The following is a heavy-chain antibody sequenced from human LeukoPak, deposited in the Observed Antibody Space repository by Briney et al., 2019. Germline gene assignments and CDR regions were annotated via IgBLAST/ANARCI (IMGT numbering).Heavy chain of an antibody. Sequence: SETLSLTCAVYGGSFRGYYWSWIRQPPGKGLEWIGEINHSGSTNYNPSLKSRVTISVDTSKNQFSLKLSSVTAADTAVYYCARVGWAARYFDYWGQGTLVTVSS. CDR2: INHSGST. CDR3: ARVGWAARYFDY. V-gene: IGHV4-34*01. J-gene: IGHJ4*02. D-gene: IGHD6-6*01. CDR1: GGSFRGYY.